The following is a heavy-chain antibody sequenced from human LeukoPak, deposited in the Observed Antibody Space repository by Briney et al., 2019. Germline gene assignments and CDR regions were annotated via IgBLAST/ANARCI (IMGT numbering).Heavy chain of an antibody. J-gene: IGHJ3*02. CDR1: GGSISSSSYY. V-gene: IGHV4-39*07. D-gene: IGHD3-10*01. CDR2: IYHSGST. Sequence: SETLSLTCTVSGGSISSSSYYWGWIRQPPGKGLEWIGSIYHSGSTYYNPSLKSRVTIAVETSKNQFSLKLSSVTAADTAVYYCARASITRVAFDIWGQGTMVTVSS. CDR3: ARASITRVAFDI.